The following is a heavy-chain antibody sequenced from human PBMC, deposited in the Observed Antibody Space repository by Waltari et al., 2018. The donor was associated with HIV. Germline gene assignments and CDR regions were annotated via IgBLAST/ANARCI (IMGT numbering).Heavy chain of an antibody. V-gene: IGHV4-59*01. CDR1: GGSIGSYY. Sequence: QVQLQESGPGLVKPSETLSLTCTVSGGSIGSYYWSWIRQPPGKGLEWIGYIYYSGSTNYNPSLKSRVTISVDTSKNQFALKLSSVTAADTAVYYCARVKQQLARSYYYYYGMDVWGQGTTVTVSS. CDR3: ARVKQQLARSYYYYYGMDV. J-gene: IGHJ6*02. CDR2: IYYSGST. D-gene: IGHD6-13*01.